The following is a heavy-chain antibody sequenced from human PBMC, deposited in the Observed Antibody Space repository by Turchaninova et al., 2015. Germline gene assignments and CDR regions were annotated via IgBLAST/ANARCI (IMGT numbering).Heavy chain of an antibody. CDR3: ARETTPAGWHSLDY. V-gene: IGHV4-59*02. Sequence: QVQLQESGPGLVKTSETLSLTCPVTGGSVVSYSWNWVRQPPGKGLECIGYIPYGGATSYNPSLKSRLTMSLDASKNQFSLKLKSVTTADTAVYYCARETTPAGWHSLDYWGPGTLITVSS. D-gene: IGHD6-19*01. CDR2: IPYGGAT. J-gene: IGHJ4*02. CDR1: GGSVVSYS.